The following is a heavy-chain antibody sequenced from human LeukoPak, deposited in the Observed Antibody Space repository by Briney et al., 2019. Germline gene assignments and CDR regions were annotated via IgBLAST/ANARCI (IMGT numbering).Heavy chain of an antibody. CDR1: GGSVTSDSYY. V-gene: IGHV4-61*01. J-gene: IGHJ5*02. D-gene: IGHD2-2*02. CDR2: ISYRGNT. Sequence: SETLSLTCTVSGGSVTSDSYYWSWIRQPPGKGLEWIGYISYRGNTNYNPSLKSRATISVDTSKNQFSLKLSSVTAADTAIFYCASLFCSRSSCDIDPWGQGTLVIVSS. CDR3: ASLFCSRSSCDIDP.